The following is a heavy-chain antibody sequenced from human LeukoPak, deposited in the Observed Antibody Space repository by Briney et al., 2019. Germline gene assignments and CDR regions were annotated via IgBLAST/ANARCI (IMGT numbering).Heavy chain of an antibody. D-gene: IGHD2-2*01. CDR2: IYSGGST. Sequence: GGSLRLSCAASGFTVSSNYMSWVRQAPGKGLEWVSVIYSGGSTYYADSVKGRFTISRDNSKNTLYLQMNRLRAEDTAVYYCARAPIAVPALALDIWGQGTMVTVSS. J-gene: IGHJ3*02. CDR3: ARAPIAVPALALDI. CDR1: GFTVSSNY. V-gene: IGHV3-53*01.